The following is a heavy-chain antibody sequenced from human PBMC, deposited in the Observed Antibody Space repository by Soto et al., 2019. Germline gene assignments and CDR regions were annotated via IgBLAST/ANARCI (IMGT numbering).Heavy chain of an antibody. V-gene: IGHV4-34*01. CDR2: INHSGST. CDR1: GGSFSGYY. J-gene: IGHJ5*02. Sequence: SETLSLTCAVYGGSFSGYYWSWIRQPPGKGLEWIGEINHSGSTNYNPSLKSRVTISVDTSKNQFSLKMSSVTAADTALYYFARGRRLIVVVPAGRWFDPWGQGTLVTVSS. CDR3: ARGRRLIVVVPAGRWFDP. D-gene: IGHD2-2*01.